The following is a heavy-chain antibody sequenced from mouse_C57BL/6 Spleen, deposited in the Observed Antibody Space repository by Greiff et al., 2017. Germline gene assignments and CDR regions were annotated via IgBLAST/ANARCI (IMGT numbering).Heavy chain of an antibody. CDR3: ARDGGLDYFDY. CDR1: GYSITSGYD. J-gene: IGHJ2*01. V-gene: IGHV3-1*01. CDR2: ISYSGST. D-gene: IGHD4-1*01. Sequence: VQLKESGPGMVKPSQSLSLTCTVTGYSITSGYDWHWIRHFPGNKLEWMGYISYSGSTNYNPSLKSRISITHDTSKNHFFLKLNSVTTEDTATYYCARDGGLDYFDYWGQGTTLTVSS.